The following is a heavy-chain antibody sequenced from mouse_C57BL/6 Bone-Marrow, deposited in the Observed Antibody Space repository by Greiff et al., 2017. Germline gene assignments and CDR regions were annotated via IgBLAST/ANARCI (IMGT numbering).Heavy chain of an antibody. CDR1: GYTFTSYW. CDR2: IDPSDSYT. CDR3: ASPLYYCSSYWYFDV. V-gene: IGHV1-59*01. Sequence: QVQLQQPGAELVRPGTSVKLSCKASGYTFTSYWMHWVKQRPGQGLEWIGVIDPSDSYTNYNQKFKGKATLTVDTSSSTAYMQLSILTSEDSAVYYCASPLYYCSSYWYFDVWGTGTTVTVSS. D-gene: IGHD1-1*01. J-gene: IGHJ1*03.